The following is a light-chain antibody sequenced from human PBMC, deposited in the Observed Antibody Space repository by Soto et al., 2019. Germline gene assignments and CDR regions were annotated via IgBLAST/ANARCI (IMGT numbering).Light chain of an antibody. CDR2: DTS. CDR1: QSVSNK. CDR3: QQYGSSSPIT. V-gene: IGKV3-15*01. J-gene: IGKJ5*01. Sequence: EIVMTQSPATLSVSPGERATLSCRASQSVSNKLAWYQQKPGQAPRLLIYDTSTRATGIPARFSGSGSGSDFTLTISGLQSEDFAVYYCQQYGSSSPITFGQGTRLEIK.